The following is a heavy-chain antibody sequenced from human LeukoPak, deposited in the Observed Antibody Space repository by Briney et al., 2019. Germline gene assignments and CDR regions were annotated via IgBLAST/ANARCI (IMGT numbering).Heavy chain of an antibody. CDR3: ARDIYSGLLAGYFDY. CDR1: GFTFSSYG. Sequence: GETLRLSCAASGFTFSSYGMHWVRQAPGKGLEWVAVIWFDGSNKFYADSVKGRFTISRDNSKNTLYLQMNSLRAEDTAVYYCARDIYSGLLAGYFDYWGQGTLVTASS. CDR2: IWFDGSNK. V-gene: IGHV3-33*01. J-gene: IGHJ4*02. D-gene: IGHD5-12*01.